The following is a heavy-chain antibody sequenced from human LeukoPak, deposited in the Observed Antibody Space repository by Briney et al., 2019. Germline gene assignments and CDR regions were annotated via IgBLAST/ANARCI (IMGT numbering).Heavy chain of an antibody. V-gene: IGHV3-23*01. J-gene: IGHJ4*02. CDR2: ISGSGGST. CDR1: GFTFSSYA. D-gene: IGHD3-10*01. CDR3: AKDLEAYGSGSYYFDY. Sequence: GGSLRLTCAASGFTFSSYAMSWVRQAPGKGLEWVSAISGSGGSTYYADSVKGRFTISRDNSKNTLYLQMNSLRAEDTAVYYCAKDLEAYGSGSYYFDYWGQGTLVTVSS.